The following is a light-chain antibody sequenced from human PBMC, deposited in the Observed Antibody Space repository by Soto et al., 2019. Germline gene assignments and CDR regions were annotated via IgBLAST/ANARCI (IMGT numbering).Light chain of an antibody. CDR1: SSNIGNNY. CDR3: GTWDSSLSGVV. J-gene: IGLJ2*01. V-gene: IGLV1-51*01. Sequence: QSVLTQPPSVSAAPGQKVTISCSGSSSNIGNNYVSWYQHLSGAAPKLLIYDNNQRPSGIPDRFSGSKSGTSATLGITGLLTGDEAEYYCGTWDSSLSGVVFGGGTKLTVL. CDR2: DNN.